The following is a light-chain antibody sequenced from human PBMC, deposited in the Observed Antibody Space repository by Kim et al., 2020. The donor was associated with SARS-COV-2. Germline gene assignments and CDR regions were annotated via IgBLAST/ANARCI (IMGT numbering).Light chain of an antibody. CDR1: QSVSGSK. CDR2: GAS. V-gene: IGKV3-20*01. J-gene: IGKJ2*01. CDR3: QQYGSSPRT. Sequence: FPGGRATLSCRASQSVSGSKLVWYQQKPGQAPRLLIYGASSRATGIPDRFSGSGSGTDFTLTISRLEPGDVAVYYCQQYGSSPRTFGQGTRLEI.